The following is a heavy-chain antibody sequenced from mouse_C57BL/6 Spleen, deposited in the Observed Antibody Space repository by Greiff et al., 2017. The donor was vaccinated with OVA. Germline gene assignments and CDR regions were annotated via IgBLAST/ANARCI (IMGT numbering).Heavy chain of an antibody. CDR3: ARNYGSSPCDY. J-gene: IGHJ2*01. Sequence: QVQLQQPGAELVRPGTSVKLSCKASGYTFTSYWMHWVKQRPGQGLEWLGVIDPYDSYNNYTQKLKGKAKLTVDTASSTAYMKRSSLPSEVSAVYCCARNYGSSPCDYWGQGTTLTVSS. V-gene: IGHV1-59*01. D-gene: IGHD1-1*01. CDR1: GYTFTSYW. CDR2: IDPYDSYN.